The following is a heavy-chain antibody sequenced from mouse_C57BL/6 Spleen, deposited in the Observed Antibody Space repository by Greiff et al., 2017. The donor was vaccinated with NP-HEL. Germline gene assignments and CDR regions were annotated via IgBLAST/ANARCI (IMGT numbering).Heavy chain of an antibody. CDR1: GYTFTDYN. CDR3: ARAGAAQPWFAY. V-gene: IGHV1-22*01. D-gene: IGHD3-2*02. CDR2: INPNNGGT. Sequence: EVQLQQSGPELVKPGASVKMSCKASGYTFTDYNMHWVKQSHGKSLEWIGYINPNNGGTSYNQKFKGKATLTVNKSSSTAYMELRSLTSEDSAVYDCARAGAAQPWFAYWGQGTLVTVSA. J-gene: IGHJ3*01.